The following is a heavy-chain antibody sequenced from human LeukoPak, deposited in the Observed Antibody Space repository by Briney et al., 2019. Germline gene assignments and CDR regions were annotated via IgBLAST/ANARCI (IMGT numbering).Heavy chain of an antibody. CDR3: ARLYYDILTGYRPIDY. CDR1: GGSISSSSYY. V-gene: IGHV4-39*01. J-gene: IGHJ4*02. Sequence: SETLSLTCTVSGGSISSSSYYWGWIRQPPGKGLEWIGSIYYSGSTYYNPSLKSRVTISVDTSKNQFSLKPSSVTAADTAVYYCARLYYDILTGYRPIDYWGQGTLVTVSS. CDR2: IYYSGST. D-gene: IGHD3-9*01.